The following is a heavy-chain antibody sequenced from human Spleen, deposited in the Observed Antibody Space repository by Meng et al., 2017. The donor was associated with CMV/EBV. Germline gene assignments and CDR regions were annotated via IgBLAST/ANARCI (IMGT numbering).Heavy chain of an antibody. V-gene: IGHV4-34*01. J-gene: IGHJ5*02. CDR3: ARATREEYSSSSDWFDP. Sequence: SETLSLTCAVYGGSFSGYYWSWIRQPPGKGLEWIGEINQSGSTNYNPSLKSRVTISVDTSKNQFSLKLSSVTAADTAVYYCARATREEYSSSSDWFDPWGQGTLVTVSS. CDR2: INQSGST. CDR1: GGSFSGYY. D-gene: IGHD6-6*01.